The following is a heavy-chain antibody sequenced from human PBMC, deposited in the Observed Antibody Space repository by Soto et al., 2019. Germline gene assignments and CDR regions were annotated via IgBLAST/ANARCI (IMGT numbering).Heavy chain of an antibody. CDR2: ISGSGYST. CDR1: GFTFPNYG. Sequence: GGSLRLSCVAAGFTFPNYGMSWVRQAPGKGLEWVSGISGSGYSTYYADSVKGRFTISRDNSKNTLYLQMNGLRAEDTASYYCASYFYESSGYFHYFDDWGQGTLVTVSS. V-gene: IGHV3-23*01. CDR3: ASYFYESSGYFHYFDD. J-gene: IGHJ4*02. D-gene: IGHD3-22*01.